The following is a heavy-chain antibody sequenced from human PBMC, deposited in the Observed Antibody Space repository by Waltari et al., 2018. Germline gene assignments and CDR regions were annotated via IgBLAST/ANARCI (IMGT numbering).Heavy chain of an antibody. Sequence: QVQLVQSGAEVKKPGASVKVSCKASGYTFTSYGISWVRQAPGQGLEWMGWISAYHGNTNYAHELQCRVSMTTDAATSTGYMEMRRRRSDATAVYYCARAKAAAVAVPFDYWGQGTLVTVSS. CDR3: ARAKAAAVAVPFDY. D-gene: IGHD6-19*01. CDR1: GYTFTSYG. V-gene: IGHV1-18*01. CDR2: ISAYHGNT. J-gene: IGHJ4*02.